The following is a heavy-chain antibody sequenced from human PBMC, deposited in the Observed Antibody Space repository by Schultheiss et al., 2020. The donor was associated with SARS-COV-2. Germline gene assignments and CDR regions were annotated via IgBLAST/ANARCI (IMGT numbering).Heavy chain of an antibody. CDR1: GFTFSSYA. CDR3: ARDGGGSAWWFDP. V-gene: IGHV3-30-3*01. D-gene: IGHD3-16*01. J-gene: IGHJ5*02. Sequence: GSLRLSCAASGFTFSSYAMHWVRQAPGKGLEWVAVISYDGSNKYYADSVKGRFTISRDNSKNTLYLQMNSLRAEDTAVYYCARDGGGSAWWFDPWGQGTLVTVSS. CDR2: ISYDGSNK.